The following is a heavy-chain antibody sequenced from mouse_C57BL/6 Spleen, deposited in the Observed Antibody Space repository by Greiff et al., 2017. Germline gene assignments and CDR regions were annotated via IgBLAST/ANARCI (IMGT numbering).Heavy chain of an antibody. Sequence: QVHVKQSGAELVRPGASVTLSCKASGYTFTDYEMHWVKQTPVHGLEWIGAIDPETGGTAYNQKFKGKAILTADKSSSTAYMELRSLTSEDSAVYYCTRIDYGMDYWGQGTSVTVSS. J-gene: IGHJ4*01. CDR3: TRIDYGMDY. CDR1: GYTFTDYE. CDR2: IDPETGGT. V-gene: IGHV1-15*01.